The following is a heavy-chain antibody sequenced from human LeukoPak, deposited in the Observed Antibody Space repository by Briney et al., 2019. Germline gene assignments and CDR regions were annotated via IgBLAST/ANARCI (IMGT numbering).Heavy chain of an antibody. CDR2: IYHSGST. V-gene: IGHV4-4*02. D-gene: IGHD3-3*01. CDR3: ARLPYYDFWSGYSDFDY. CDR1: GGSISSSNW. Sequence: SETLSLTCAVSGGSISSSNWWSWVRQPPGKGLEWIGEIYHSGSTNYNPSLKSRVTISVDKSKNQFSLKLSSVTAADTAVYYCARLPYYDFWSGYSDFDYWGQGTPVTVSS. J-gene: IGHJ4*02.